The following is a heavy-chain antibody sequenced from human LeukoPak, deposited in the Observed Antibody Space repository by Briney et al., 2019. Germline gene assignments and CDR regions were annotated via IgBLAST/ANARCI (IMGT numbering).Heavy chain of an antibody. Sequence: KRGESLKISCKGSAYSFTSYWISWVRQMPGKGLEWMGRIDPSDSYTNYSPSFQGQVTISVDKSISTAYLQWSSLKASDTAMYYCARHTSGFYYWGQGTLVTVSS. CDR3: ARHTSGFYY. D-gene: IGHD5-12*01. V-gene: IGHV5-10-1*04. CDR2: IDPSDSYT. J-gene: IGHJ4*02. CDR1: AYSFTSYW.